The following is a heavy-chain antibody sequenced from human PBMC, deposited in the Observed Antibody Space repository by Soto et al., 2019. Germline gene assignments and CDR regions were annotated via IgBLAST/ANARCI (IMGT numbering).Heavy chain of an antibody. CDR2: INHNGST. CDR1: GGSFSNYY. Sequence: QMQLQQWGAGLLKPSETLSLTCAIYGGSFSNYYWNWIRQPPGKGLEWMGKINHNGSTNYSPSLKSRLTISVDTSNYQFSLKLLSVTAADTAVYFCGRGRGYSNAWGSYYSGMDVWGQGTTVTVSS. CDR3: GRGRGYSNAWGSYYSGMDV. V-gene: IGHV4-34*01. J-gene: IGHJ6*02. D-gene: IGHD6-19*01.